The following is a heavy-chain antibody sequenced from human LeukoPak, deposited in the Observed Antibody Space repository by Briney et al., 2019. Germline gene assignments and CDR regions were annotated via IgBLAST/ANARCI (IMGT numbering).Heavy chain of an antibody. Sequence: SETLSLTCTVSGGSISSYYWSWIRQPPGKGLEWIGYIYYSGSTNYNPSLKSRVTISVDTSKNQFSLKLSSVTAADTAVYYCARESYDQYYFDYWGQGTLVTVSS. CDR2: IYYSGST. V-gene: IGHV4-59*12. D-gene: IGHD3-22*01. CDR1: GGSISSYY. CDR3: ARESYDQYYFDY. J-gene: IGHJ4*02.